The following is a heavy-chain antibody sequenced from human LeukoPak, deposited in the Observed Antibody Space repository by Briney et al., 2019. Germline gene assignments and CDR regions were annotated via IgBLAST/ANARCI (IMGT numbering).Heavy chain of an antibody. D-gene: IGHD2-2*01. Sequence: PSETLSLTCTVSGGSISSYYWSWIRQPPGKGLEWIGYIYYSGSTNYNPSLKSRVTISVDTSKNQFSLKLSSVTAADTAVYYCARDAYVVPAAPIDYWGQGTLVTVSS. CDR1: GGSISSYY. J-gene: IGHJ4*02. V-gene: IGHV4-59*12. CDR2: IYYSGST. CDR3: ARDAYVVPAAPIDY.